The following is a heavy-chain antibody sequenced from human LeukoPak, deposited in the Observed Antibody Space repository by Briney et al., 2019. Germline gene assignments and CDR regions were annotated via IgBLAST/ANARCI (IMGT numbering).Heavy chain of an antibody. V-gene: IGHV5-51*01. CDR1: GYSFTSYW. J-gene: IGHJ6*02. CDR3: ARSRDYGDYVNPYYYYGMDV. D-gene: IGHD4-17*01. CDR2: IYPGDSDT. Sequence: GESLKTSCKGSGYSFTSYWIGWVRQMPGKGLEWMGIIYPGDSDTRYSPSFQGQVTISADKSISTAYLQWSSLKASDTAMYYCARSRDYGDYVNPYYYYGMDVWGQGTTVTVSS.